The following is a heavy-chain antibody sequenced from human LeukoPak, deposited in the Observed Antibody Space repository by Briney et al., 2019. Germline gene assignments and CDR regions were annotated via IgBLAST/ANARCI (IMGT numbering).Heavy chain of an antibody. CDR2: VSSGGST. CDR1: GFTFSSYS. CDR3: ARDTPPDY. Sequence: PGGSLRLSCAASGFTFSSYSMNWVRQAPGKGLEWVSVVSSGGSTYYADSVKGRFIISRDNFKNTLYLQMNSLRAEDTAVYYCARDTPPDYWGQGTLVTVSS. J-gene: IGHJ4*02. V-gene: IGHV3-53*01.